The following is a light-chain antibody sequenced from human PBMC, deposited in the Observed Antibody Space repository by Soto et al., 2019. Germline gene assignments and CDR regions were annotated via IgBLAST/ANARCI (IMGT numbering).Light chain of an antibody. CDR3: QQYGTSPLT. CDR2: GAS. V-gene: IGKV3-20*01. CDR1: QSGSSTY. Sequence: ELVLRPSPCILSLSPSPRATLSCRSSQSGSSTYLAWYQQKPAQAPRLLIYGASSRATGIPDRFSGSASGTHFTLTISRLEPEDFVVYYCQQYGTSPLTFGGGTKVET. J-gene: IGKJ4*01.